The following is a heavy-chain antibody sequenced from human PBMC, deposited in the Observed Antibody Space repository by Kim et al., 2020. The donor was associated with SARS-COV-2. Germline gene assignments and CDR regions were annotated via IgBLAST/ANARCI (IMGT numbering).Heavy chain of an antibody. J-gene: IGHJ3*02. Sequence: ASVKVSCKASGYTFTGYYMHWVRQAPGQGLEWMGWINPNSGGTNYAQKFQGRVTMTRDTSISTAYMELSRLRSDDTAVYYCARVTGWATVTTRGGGDAFDIWGQGTMVTVSS. D-gene: IGHD4-17*01. CDR1: GYTFTGYY. CDR3: ARVTGWATVTTRGGGDAFDI. CDR2: INPNSGGT. V-gene: IGHV1-2*02.